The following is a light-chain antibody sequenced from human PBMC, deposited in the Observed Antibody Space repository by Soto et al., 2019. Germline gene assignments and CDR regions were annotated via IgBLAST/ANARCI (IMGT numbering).Light chain of an antibody. V-gene: IGKV3-20*01. CDR1: QSVSSSY. Sequence: EIVLTQSPGTLSLSPGERATLSCRASQSVSSSYLVWYQQKPGQAPRLLIYDASSRATGIPDRFSGSGSGTDFTLTISRLEPEDFAVYYCQHYVPAGGFTFGPGTKVYIK. CDR2: DAS. CDR3: QHYVPAGGFT. J-gene: IGKJ3*01.